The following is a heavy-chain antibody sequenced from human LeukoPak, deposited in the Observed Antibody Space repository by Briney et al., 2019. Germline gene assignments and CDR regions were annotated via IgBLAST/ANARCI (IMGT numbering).Heavy chain of an antibody. CDR2: IQNSGST. J-gene: IGHJ6*03. Sequence: SETLSLTCSVSGGAISTFYWIWIRQPPGKGLEWIGCIQNSGSTEYNPSLESRVTISVDTSKNQFSLKLSSVTAADTAVYYCARTTEGGYTYDYFYYYYMAVWGKGTTVTISS. D-gene: IGHD5-18*01. CDR3: ARTTEGGYTYDYFYYYYMAV. CDR1: GGAISTFY. V-gene: IGHV4-59*13.